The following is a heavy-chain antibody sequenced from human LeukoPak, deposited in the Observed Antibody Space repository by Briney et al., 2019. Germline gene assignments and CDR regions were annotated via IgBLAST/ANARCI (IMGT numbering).Heavy chain of an antibody. CDR3: ARDDLLHRNWFDP. V-gene: IGHV3-53*01. J-gene: IGHJ5*02. Sequence: GGSLRLSCAASEFSVGSNYMTWVRQAPGKGLEWVSDNAHSVRGRFTIYRDNSKNSLYLQMNSLRVEDTAFYYCARDDLLHRNWFDPWGQGTLVTVSS. D-gene: IGHD3-22*01. CDR1: EFSVGSNY.